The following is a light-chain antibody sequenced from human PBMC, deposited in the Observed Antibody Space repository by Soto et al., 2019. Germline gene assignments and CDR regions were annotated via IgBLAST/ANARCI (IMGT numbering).Light chain of an antibody. CDR3: QQHKDVPLT. J-gene: IGKJ4*01. CDR1: QEIRNY. Sequence: DIQMTQSPSSLSASVGDRVTITCQASQEIRNYLNWHHQRPGKAPMLLIYDAVKLESGVPSRFSANGYGTHFSFTISSLQPEDIGTYYCQQHKDVPLTSGGGTKVEI. CDR2: DAV. V-gene: IGKV1-33*01.